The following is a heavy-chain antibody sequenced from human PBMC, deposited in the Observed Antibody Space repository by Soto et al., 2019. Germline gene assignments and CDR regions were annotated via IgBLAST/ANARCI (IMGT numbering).Heavy chain of an antibody. Sequence: SETLSLTCTVSGGSISSGGYYWSWIRQHPGKGLEWIGYIYYSGSTYYNPSLKSRVTISVDTSKNQFSLKLSSVTAADTAVYYCARVLGYYDSSGYYFLPSYYYGMDVWGQGTTVTVSS. D-gene: IGHD3-22*01. CDR1: GGSISSGGYY. CDR2: IYYSGST. J-gene: IGHJ6*02. CDR3: ARVLGYYDSSGYYFLPSYYYGMDV. V-gene: IGHV4-31*03.